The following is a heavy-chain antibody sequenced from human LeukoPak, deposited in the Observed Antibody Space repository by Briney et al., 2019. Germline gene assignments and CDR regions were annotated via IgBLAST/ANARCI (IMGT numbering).Heavy chain of an antibody. CDR1: GGSISSYY. D-gene: IGHD4-11*01. V-gene: IGHV4-30-2*01. J-gene: IGHJ5*02. Sequence: PSQTLSLTCTVSGGSISSYYWSWIRQPPGKGLEWIGYIYHSGSTYYNPSLKSRVIMSVDKSKNQFSLNLRSVTAADTAVYYCARDPLRSSKGSWGQGTLVTVSS. CDR2: IYHSGST. CDR3: ARDPLRSSKGS.